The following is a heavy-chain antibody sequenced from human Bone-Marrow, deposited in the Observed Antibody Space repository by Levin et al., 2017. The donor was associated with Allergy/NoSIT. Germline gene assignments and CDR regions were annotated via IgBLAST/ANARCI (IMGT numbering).Heavy chain of an antibody. CDR3: ARDRFCSSKSCPYFDY. D-gene: IGHD2-2*01. CDR1: GYSISSGYY. J-gene: IGHJ4*02. CDR2: IYESGIT. V-gene: IGHV4-38-2*02. Sequence: SETLSLTCAVSGYSISSGYYWGWIRQSPEKGLEWIGSIYESGITYYNPSLKSRATVSVDTSKNQFSLKLSSVTAADTAVYYCARDRFCSSKSCPYFDYWGQGILVTVSS.